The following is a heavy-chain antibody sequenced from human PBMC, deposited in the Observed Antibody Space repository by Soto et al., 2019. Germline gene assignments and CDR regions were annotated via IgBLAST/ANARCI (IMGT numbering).Heavy chain of an antibody. CDR2: ISYDASTT. D-gene: IGHD6-19*01. CDR1: GFTFSSHG. J-gene: IGHJ4*02. Sequence: GGSLRLSCAASGFTFSSHGMHWVRQAPGKGLEWVAFISYDASTTYYVDSLKGRFTISRDNSKNRLYLQMNTLRPEDTAVYYCAKDRTSGWYFVNYWGQGTLVTGSS. V-gene: IGHV3-30*02. CDR3: AKDRTSGWYFVNY.